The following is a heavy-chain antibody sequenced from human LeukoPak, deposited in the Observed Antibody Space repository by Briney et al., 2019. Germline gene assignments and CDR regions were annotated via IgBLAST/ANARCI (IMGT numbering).Heavy chain of an antibody. V-gene: IGHV3-53*01. CDR2: IYSGGST. J-gene: IGHJ5*02. CDR1: GFTVSSNY. D-gene: IGHD6-13*01. CDR3: AREFLAAATGWFDP. Sequence: GGSLRLSCAASGFTVSSNYMSWVRQAPGKGLEWVSVIYSGGSTYYADSVKGRFTISRDNSKNTLYLQMNSLRAEDTAVYYCAREFLAAATGWFDPWGQGTLVTVSS.